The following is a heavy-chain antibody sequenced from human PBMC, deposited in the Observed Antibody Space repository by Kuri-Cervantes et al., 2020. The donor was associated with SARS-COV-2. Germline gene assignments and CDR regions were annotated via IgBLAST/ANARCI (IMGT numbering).Heavy chain of an antibody. J-gene: IGHJ4*02. CDR2: ISSSSSYI. V-gene: IGHV3-21*01. CDR3: ARCLKTIFGVVIANFDY. D-gene: IGHD3-3*01. Sequence: GGSLRLSCAASGFTFSSYSMNWVRQAPGKGLEWVSSISSSSSYIYYADSVKGRFTVSRDNAKNSLYLQMNSLRAEDTAVYYCARCLKTIFGVVIANFDYWGQGTLVTVSS. CDR1: GFTFSSYS.